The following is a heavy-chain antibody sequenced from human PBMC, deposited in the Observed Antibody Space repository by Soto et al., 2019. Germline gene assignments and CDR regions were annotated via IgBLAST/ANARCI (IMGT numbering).Heavy chain of an antibody. J-gene: IGHJ4*02. V-gene: IGHV3-21*01. D-gene: IGHD6-19*01. CDR3: VTMAGIFDY. CDR2: ISSGSSHK. Sequence: EVQLVESGGGLVEPGGSLRLSCVASGFSFSTYSMNWVRQAPGEGLEWVSSISSGSSHKYYADSVKGRFTISRDDSKNSHYLQMNSLRAEDTAVYYCVTMAGIFDYWGQGTLVTVSS. CDR1: GFSFSTYS.